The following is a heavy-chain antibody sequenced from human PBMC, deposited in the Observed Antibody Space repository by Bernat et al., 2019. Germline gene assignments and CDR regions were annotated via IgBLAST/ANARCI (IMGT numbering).Heavy chain of an antibody. CDR2: IYHSGRI. CDR3: ARGHYSTSGSYTVSFYFYGMDV. D-gene: IGHD3-10*01. V-gene: IGHV4-34*01. Sequence: QVQLQQWGAGLLKPSETLSLTCAVYDGSFSGSYWSWIRQPPGKGLEWIGEIYHSGRINYNPSLKRRATISADTSKIQFSLRLSSVTAADTAVYYCARGHYSTSGSYTVSFYFYGMDVWGQGTTVTVSS. J-gene: IGHJ6*02. CDR1: DGSFSGSY.